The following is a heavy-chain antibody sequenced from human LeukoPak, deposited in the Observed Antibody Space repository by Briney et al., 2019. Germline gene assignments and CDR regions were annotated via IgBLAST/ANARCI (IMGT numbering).Heavy chain of an antibody. D-gene: IGHD6-25*01. V-gene: IGHV3-33*01. CDR1: GFSFSSYG. CDR2: IWSHGNRK. Sequence: GRSLTLSCIPFGFSFSSYGMHWVRQAPGKGLEWVAVIWSHGNRKHHSDSVEGRFAISRDNSKNILYLQMNNLRAEDTALYYCARDSAADDNDFDVWGQGTMVTVSS. J-gene: IGHJ3*01. CDR3: ARDSAADDNDFDV.